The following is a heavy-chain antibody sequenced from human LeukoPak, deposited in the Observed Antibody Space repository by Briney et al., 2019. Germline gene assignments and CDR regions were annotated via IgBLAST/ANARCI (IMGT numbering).Heavy chain of an antibody. J-gene: IGHJ6*03. CDR2: IKQDGSEK. CDR3: ARDQVFYYYYMDV. V-gene: IGHV3-7*01. CDR1: GFTFSSYA. Sequence: GGSLRLSCAASGFTFSSYAMSWVRQAPGKGLEWVANIKQDGSEKYYVDSVKGRFTISRDNAKNSLYLQMNSLRAEDTAVYYCARDQVFYYYYMDVWGKGTTVTISS.